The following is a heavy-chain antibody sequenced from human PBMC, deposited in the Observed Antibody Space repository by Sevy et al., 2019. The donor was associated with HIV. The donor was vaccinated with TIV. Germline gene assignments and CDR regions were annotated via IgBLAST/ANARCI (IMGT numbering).Heavy chain of an antibody. V-gene: IGHV3-21*01. CDR1: GFTFSSYS. Sequence: GGSLRLSCAASGFTFSSYSMSWVRQAPGKGLEWVSSISSSSSYIYYADSVKGRFTISRDNAKNSLYLQMNSLRAEDTAVYYCARDNYGTIFGVVIRDDAFDIWGQGTMVTVSS. D-gene: IGHD3-3*01. J-gene: IGHJ3*02. CDR3: ARDNYGTIFGVVIRDDAFDI. CDR2: ISSSSSYI.